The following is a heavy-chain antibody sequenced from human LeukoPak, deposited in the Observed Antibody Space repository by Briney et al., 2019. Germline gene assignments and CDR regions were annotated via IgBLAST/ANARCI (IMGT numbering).Heavy chain of an antibody. J-gene: IGHJ1*01. Sequence: SVKVSCKASGGTFSSYAISWVRQAPGQGLKWMGRIIPIFGIANYAQKFQGRVTITADKSTSTAYMELSSLGSEDTAVYYCAREAVAGEYFQHWGQGTLVTVSS. CDR2: IIPIFGIA. CDR3: AREAVAGEYFQH. D-gene: IGHD6-19*01. CDR1: GGTFSSYA. V-gene: IGHV1-69*04.